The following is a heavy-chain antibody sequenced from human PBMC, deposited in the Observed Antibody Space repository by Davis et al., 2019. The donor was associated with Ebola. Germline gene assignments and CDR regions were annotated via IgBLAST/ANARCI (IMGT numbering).Heavy chain of an antibody. D-gene: IGHD6-13*01. Sequence: PSETLSLTCTVSGGSISSGGYSWSWIRQPAGKGLEWIGRIYTSGSTNYNPSLKSRVTMSVDTSKNQFSLKLSSVTAADTAVYYCARGRGQQLEDYYYGMDVWGQGTTVTVSS. J-gene: IGHJ6*02. CDR1: GGSISSGGYS. CDR3: ARGRGQQLEDYYYGMDV. V-gene: IGHV4-61*02. CDR2: IYTSGST.